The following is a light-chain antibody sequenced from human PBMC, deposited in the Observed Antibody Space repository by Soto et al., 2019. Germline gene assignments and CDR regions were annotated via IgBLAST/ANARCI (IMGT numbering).Light chain of an antibody. CDR1: QAILTY. CDR3: QQTFSQAVT. CDR2: GAS. Sequence: DIHLTQSPSPLSAAVGDRVTITCRASQAILTYLNWFQQKAGKAPEVLIYGASSLRSGVPSRFTGSGSATDFTLTITSLKPEDAGTYFCQQTFSQAVTLGGGTKVDIK. J-gene: IGKJ4*01. V-gene: IGKV1-39*01.